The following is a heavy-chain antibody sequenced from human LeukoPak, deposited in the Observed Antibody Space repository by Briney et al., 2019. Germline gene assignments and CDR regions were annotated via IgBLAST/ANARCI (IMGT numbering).Heavy chain of an antibody. Sequence: PSETLSLTCAVSGYSISSGYYWGWIRQPPGKGLEWIGSIYHSGSTYYNPSLKSRVTISVDTSKNQFSLKLSSVTAADTAVYYCARALSYYHGSGSYYHDYWGQGTLVTVSS. D-gene: IGHD3-10*01. CDR1: GYSISSGYY. J-gene: IGHJ4*02. CDR2: IYHSGST. V-gene: IGHV4-38-2*01. CDR3: ARALSYYHGSGSYYHDY.